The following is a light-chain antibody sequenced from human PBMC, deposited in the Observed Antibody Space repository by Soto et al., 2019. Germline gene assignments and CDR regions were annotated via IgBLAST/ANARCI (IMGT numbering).Light chain of an antibody. J-gene: IGLJ1*01. Sequence: QPVLTQPASVSGSPGQSITISCTGTSSDVGRYNYVSWYQQHPGKAPKLMIYDVTNRPSGVSNRFSGSKSGNTASLTISGLQAEDEADYYCSSYTSSYTDVFGTGTKVTVL. CDR3: SSYTSSYTDV. CDR2: DVT. CDR1: SSDVGRYNY. V-gene: IGLV2-14*01.